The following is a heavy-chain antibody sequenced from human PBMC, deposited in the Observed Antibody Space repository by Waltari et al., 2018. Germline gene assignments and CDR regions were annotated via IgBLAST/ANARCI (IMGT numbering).Heavy chain of an antibody. Sequence: QVQLVESGGGLVKPGGSLRLSCAASGFIFSDYYMSWIRPGPGKGLEWIAYTSTSGLTIYYADSVKGRFTISRDNAKNSVYLQIDSLRAKDTAIYYCARDLGSSTVATAFDYWGQGTLVTVSS. CDR3: ARDLGSSTVATAFDY. D-gene: IGHD4-17*01. CDR1: GFIFSDYY. CDR2: TSTSGLTI. J-gene: IGHJ4*02. V-gene: IGHV3-11*01.